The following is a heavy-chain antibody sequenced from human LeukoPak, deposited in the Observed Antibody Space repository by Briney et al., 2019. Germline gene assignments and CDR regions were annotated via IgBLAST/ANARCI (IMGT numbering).Heavy chain of an antibody. CDR3: SAGSAHQRNWFDP. D-gene: IGHD1-1*01. V-gene: IGHV1-46*01. J-gene: IGHJ5*02. CDR1: GNTFTSHY. CDR2: VAPGGGII. Sequence: ASVKVSCKSSGNTFTSHYIHWVRQVPGQGLEWMGIVAPGGGIITYAQKFQDRVTMTRDTSTGTIYMLRSRRSDNEAAVYFSAGSAHQRNWFDPWGQGTLVTVSS.